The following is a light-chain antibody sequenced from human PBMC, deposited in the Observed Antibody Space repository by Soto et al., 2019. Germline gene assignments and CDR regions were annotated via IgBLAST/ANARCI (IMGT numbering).Light chain of an antibody. CDR2: EAS. CDR1: ESVTSGY. J-gene: IGKJ1*01. Sequence: EMVLTQSPGTLSLSPGERATLSCRASESVTSGYLAWYQQKPGQSPRLLMYEASNRATGVPARFSGSGSGTDFTLTISSLEPEDFAIYYCQQRRNWPPTFGQGTKVDIK. CDR3: QQRRNWPPT. V-gene: IGKV3-11*01.